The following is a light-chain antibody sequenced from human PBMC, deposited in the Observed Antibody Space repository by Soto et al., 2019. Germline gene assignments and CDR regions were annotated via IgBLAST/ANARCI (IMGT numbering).Light chain of an antibody. CDR2: GAS. CDR1: QSVSDR. V-gene: IGKV3-15*01. J-gene: IGKJ1*01. Sequence: EIVMTQSPDTLSVSPGERATLSWMGSQSVSDRVVWYQQKSGQAPRLLIYGASTRATGIPARFSGSGSGTDFTLTISSLQSEDFAVYYCQQYNNWPPWTFGQGTKVDIK. CDR3: QQYNNWPPWT.